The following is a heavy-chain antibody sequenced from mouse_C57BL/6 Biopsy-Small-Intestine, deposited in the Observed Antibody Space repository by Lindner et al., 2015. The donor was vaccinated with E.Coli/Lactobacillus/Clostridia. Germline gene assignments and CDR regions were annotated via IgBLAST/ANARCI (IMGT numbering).Heavy chain of an antibody. V-gene: IGHV1-81*01. Sequence: VQLQESGAELARPGASVKLSCKASGYTFTSHGISWVKQRTGQGLEWIGEIYPRSGNTYYNEKFKGKATLTADKSSSTAYMELRSLTSEDSAVYFCARSDFYYYGSRWFAYWGQGTLVTVSA. CDR2: IYPRSGNT. CDR1: GYTFTSHG. CDR3: ARSDFYYYGSRWFAY. J-gene: IGHJ3*01. D-gene: IGHD1-1*01.